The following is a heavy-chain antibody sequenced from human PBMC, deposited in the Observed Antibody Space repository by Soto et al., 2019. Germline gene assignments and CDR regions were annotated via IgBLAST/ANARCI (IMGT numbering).Heavy chain of an antibody. CDR2: MNPNTGNS. CDR1: GYTFTSYD. V-gene: IGHV1-8*01. CDR3: ARRAETNGWNGFGADKYYFDF. J-gene: IGHJ4*02. Sequence: ASVKVSCKASGYTFTSYDIYWVRQAAGQGLEWMGWMNPNTGNSGYAQKFQGRVTMTSDTSISTAHMELSSLRSEDTAVYYCARRAETNGWNGFGADKYYFDFWGQGTLVTVSS. D-gene: IGHD1-1*01.